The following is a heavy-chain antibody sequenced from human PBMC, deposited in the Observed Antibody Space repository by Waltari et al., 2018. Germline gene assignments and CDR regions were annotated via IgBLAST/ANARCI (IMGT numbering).Heavy chain of an antibody. CDR3: ARDQLYGSGSYYNY. D-gene: IGHD3-10*01. V-gene: IGHV1-3*01. Sequence: QVQLVQSGAEVKKPGASVKVSCKASGYTFTSYAMHWVRQAPGQRLEWMGWINAGNVNTKYSQKFQGRVTITRDTSASTAYMELSSLRSEDTAVYYCARDQLYGSGSYYNYWGQGTLVTVSS. CDR2: INAGNVNT. CDR1: GYTFTSYA. J-gene: IGHJ4*02.